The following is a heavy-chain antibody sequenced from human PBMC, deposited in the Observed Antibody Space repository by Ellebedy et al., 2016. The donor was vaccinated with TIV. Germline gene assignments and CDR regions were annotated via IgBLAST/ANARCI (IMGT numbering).Heavy chain of an antibody. CDR2: INSKDAGGTT. V-gene: IGHV3-15*01. CDR1: GLTVSNAW. CDR3: ATGWAFDI. Sequence: GGSLRLXXAASGLTVSNAWMTWVRQAPGKGLEWLGQINSKDAGGTTAYAAPVRGRFTISRDESTNTVFLEMNSLKAEDTAMYYCATGWAFDIWGQGTMVTVSS. J-gene: IGHJ3*02.